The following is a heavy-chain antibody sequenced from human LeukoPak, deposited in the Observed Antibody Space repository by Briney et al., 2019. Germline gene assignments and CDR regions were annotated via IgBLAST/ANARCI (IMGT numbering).Heavy chain of an antibody. V-gene: IGHV3-23*01. J-gene: IGHJ4*02. CDR3: AKGEYYYDSSRGFFDY. CDR2: ISGSGGST. D-gene: IGHD3-22*01. CDR1: GFTFSSYA. Sequence: PGRSLRLSCAASGFTFSSYAMSWVRQAPGKGLEWVSAISGSGGSTYYADSVKGRFTISRDNSKNTLYLQMNSLRAEDTAVYYCAKGEYYYDSSRGFFDYWGQGTLVTVSS.